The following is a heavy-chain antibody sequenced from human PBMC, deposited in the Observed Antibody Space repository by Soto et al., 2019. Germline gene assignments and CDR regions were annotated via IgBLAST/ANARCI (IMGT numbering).Heavy chain of an antibody. D-gene: IGHD1-26*01. Sequence: QVQLVESGGGVVQPGRSLRLSCAASGFTFSGYGMHWVRQAPGKGLEWVAITRHDGSNTYYADSVRGRFTSSRDNSKKPLYLQMDSLRAEDTAVYYCARDGVGATTFFGYFDYWGQGTLVTVSS. CDR2: TRHDGSNT. V-gene: IGHV3-33*01. CDR3: ARDGVGATTFFGYFDY. CDR1: GFTFSGYG. J-gene: IGHJ4*02.